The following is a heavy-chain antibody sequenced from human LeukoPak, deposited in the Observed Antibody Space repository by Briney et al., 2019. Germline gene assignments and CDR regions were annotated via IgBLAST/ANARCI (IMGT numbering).Heavy chain of an antibody. Sequence: PSQTLSLTCTVSGGSVSGSSHFWGWIRQHPGKGPEWIGYIYETGNTYYNSSLQSRLSMSIDTSKNQFSLNLSSVTAADTAIYYCARRGAHFFDYWGLGTLVTVSS. J-gene: IGHJ4*02. CDR3: ARRGAHFFDY. V-gene: IGHV4-31*03. CDR1: GGSVSGSSHF. CDR2: IYETGNT. D-gene: IGHD1-26*01.